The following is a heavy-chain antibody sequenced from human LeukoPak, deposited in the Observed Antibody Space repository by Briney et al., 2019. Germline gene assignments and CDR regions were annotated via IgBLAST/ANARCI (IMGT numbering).Heavy chain of an antibody. J-gene: IGHJ4*02. D-gene: IGHD3-9*01. CDR3: ARDYDWAFDL. CDR1: GFTFGQLV. V-gene: IGHV3-48*02. CDR2: INHNGETI. Sequence: GGSLRLSCAASGFTFGQLVFSWVRQAPGKGLEWVSYINHNGETIFYPDFLKGRFTISRDNARNSLYLQMNSLRDDDTAIYYCARDYDWAFDLWGQGTLVTVSS.